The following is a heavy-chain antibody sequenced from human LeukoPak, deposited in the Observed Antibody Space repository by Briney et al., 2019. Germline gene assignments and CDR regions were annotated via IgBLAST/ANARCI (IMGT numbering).Heavy chain of an antibody. CDR3: ARDCSNYYDSRSNWFDP. V-gene: IGHV1-8*01. CDR1: GYIFTSYD. J-gene: IGHJ5*02. D-gene: IGHD3-22*01. CDR2: MNPNSGNT. Sequence: GASVKVSCKASGYIFTSYDINWVRQATGQGLEWMGWMNPNSGNTGYAQKFQGRVTMTRNTSISTAYMELSSLRSEDTAVYYCARDCSNYYDSRSNWFDPWGQGTLVTVSS.